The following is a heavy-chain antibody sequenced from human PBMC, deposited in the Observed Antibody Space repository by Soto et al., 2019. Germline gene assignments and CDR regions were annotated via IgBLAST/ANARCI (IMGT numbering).Heavy chain of an antibody. CDR3: AKMVYAIYEHSSGWDLDY. V-gene: IGHV3-30*18. CDR2: ISYDGSNK. D-gene: IGHD2-8*01. J-gene: IGHJ4*02. Sequence: GGSLRLSCAASGFTFSSYGMHWVRQAPGKGLEWVAVISYDGSNKYYADSVKGRFTISRDNSKNTLYLQMNSLRAEDTAVYYCAKMVYAIYEHSSGWDLDYWGQGTLVTVSS. CDR1: GFTFSSYG.